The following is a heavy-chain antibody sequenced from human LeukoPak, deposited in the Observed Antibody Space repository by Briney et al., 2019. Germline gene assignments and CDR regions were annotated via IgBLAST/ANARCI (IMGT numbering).Heavy chain of an antibody. J-gene: IGHJ4*02. CDR1: GFAFSTYA. CDR3: AKLPGRAADY. Sequence: GGSLRLSCAASGFAFSTYAMNWVRQAPGKGLEWVSGISDSGGGTYYADSVKGRFTISRDNSKNTLYLQMNSLRAEDTAVYYCAKLPGRAADYWGQGTLVTVSS. CDR2: ISDSGGGT. V-gene: IGHV3-23*01.